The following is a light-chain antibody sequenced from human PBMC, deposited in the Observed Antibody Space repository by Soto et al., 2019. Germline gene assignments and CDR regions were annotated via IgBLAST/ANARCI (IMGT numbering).Light chain of an antibody. CDR3: RHHASSPGT. V-gene: IGKV3-20*01. Sequence: SDTRSCAASQSVSSSYLAWYQQKPGQAPRLLIYGASSRATGIPDRFSCRGSGRELTLTFGPAMPDDPPFHYCRHHASSPGTFPGGTKVDIK. CDR1: QSVSSSY. CDR2: GAS. J-gene: IGKJ4*02.